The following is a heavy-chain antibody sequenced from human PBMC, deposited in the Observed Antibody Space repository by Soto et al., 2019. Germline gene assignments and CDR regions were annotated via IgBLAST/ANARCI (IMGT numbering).Heavy chain of an antibody. Sequence: GGSLRLSSAASGFTFSGYGMHGVRQAPGKGLEWVAVISYDTSNKYYADSVKGRFTISRVNSKTTVYLQMNSLRAEGTAVYYCAKDLKRGYSYSPPALYYYYGMDVWGQGTTVTVSS. J-gene: IGHJ6*02. CDR2: ISYDTSNK. CDR1: GFTFSGYG. CDR3: AKDLKRGYSYSPPALYYYYGMDV. D-gene: IGHD5-18*01. V-gene: IGHV3-30*18.